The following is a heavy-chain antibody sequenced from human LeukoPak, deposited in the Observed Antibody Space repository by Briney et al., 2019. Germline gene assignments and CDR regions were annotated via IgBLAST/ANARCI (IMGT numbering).Heavy chain of an antibody. CDR3: ARGLSSIAARQSDY. J-gene: IGHJ4*02. CDR1: GGSFSGYY. CDR2: INHSGST. D-gene: IGHD6-6*01. Sequence: SETLSLTCAVYGGSFSGYYWSWIRQPPGKGLEWIGEINHSGSTNYNPSLKSRVTISVDTSKNQFSLKLSSVTAADTAVYYCARGLSSIAARQSDYWGQGTLVTVPS. V-gene: IGHV4-34*01.